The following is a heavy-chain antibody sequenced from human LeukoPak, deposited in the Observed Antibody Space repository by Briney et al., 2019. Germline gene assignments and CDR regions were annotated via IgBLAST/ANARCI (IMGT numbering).Heavy chain of an antibody. D-gene: IGHD3-10*01. V-gene: IGHV2-5*02. Sequence: SGPTLVNPTQTLTLTCTFSGFSLSTRGVGVGWIRQPPGKALEWLALIYWDDDKRYSPSLKSRLTITKDTSKNQVVLTMTNMDPVDTATYYCAHRGYYGSGTYYYYYMDVWGKGTTVTVSS. CDR3: AHRGYYGSGTYYYYYMDV. CDR2: IYWDDDK. CDR1: GFSLSTRGVG. J-gene: IGHJ6*03.